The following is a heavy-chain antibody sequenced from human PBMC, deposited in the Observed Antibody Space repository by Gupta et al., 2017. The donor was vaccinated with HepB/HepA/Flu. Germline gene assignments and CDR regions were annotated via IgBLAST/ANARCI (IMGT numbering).Heavy chain of an antibody. Sequence: EVQLLEYGGGLVQPGGSLRLSCAASGFTFSLYAMTWVRQAPGKGLEWVSLITGSGTRTYYAEYVKGRFTISRDNSKNTVYVQMNSLRAEDTAVYYCARVRYYYESGDYYDAFDIWGQGTMVTVSS. CDR1: GFTFSLYA. D-gene: IGHD3-22*01. J-gene: IGHJ3*02. CDR3: ARVRYYYESGDYYDAFDI. CDR2: ITGSGTRT. V-gene: IGHV3-23*01.